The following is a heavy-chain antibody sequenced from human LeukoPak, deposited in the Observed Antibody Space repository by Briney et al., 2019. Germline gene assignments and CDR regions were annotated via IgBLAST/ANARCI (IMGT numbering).Heavy chain of an antibody. CDR1: RFTFSSYG. CDR3: AGAIIRGVIASYSYYDMDV. D-gene: IGHD3-10*01. CDR2: IAYDGSNK. V-gene: IGHV3-30-3*01. J-gene: IGHJ6*02. Sequence: GGSLRLSCAASRFTFSSYGMHWVRQVPGKGLDWVADIAYDGSNKYYADSVKGRFTISRDNSKNTLYLQMNSLRVEDTAVYYCAGAIIRGVIASYSYYDMDVWGQGTTVTVSS.